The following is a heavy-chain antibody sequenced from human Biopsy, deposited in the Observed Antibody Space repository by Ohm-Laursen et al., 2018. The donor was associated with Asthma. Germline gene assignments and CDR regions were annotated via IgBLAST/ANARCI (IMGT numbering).Heavy chain of an antibody. D-gene: IGHD4-23*01. CDR2: IYSGGTS. J-gene: IGHJ4*02. Sequence: SLRLSCAASGFAFDDYAMHWVRQAPGKGLEWVSVIYSGGTSHTADSVRGRFTISRDYSKNTLYLQMHSLRAEDTAVYYCARGDGSNWSHYYFDYWGQGTLVTVSS. CDR3: ARGDGSNWSHYYFDY. V-gene: IGHV3-23*03. CDR1: GFAFDDYA.